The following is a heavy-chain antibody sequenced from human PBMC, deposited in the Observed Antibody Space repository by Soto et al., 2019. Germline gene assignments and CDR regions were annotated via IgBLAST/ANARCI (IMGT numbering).Heavy chain of an antibody. J-gene: IGHJ6*04. Sequence: GASVKVSCKASGYTLTNYYLHWVRQAPGQGPEWMGIINPSVGDTIYAQKFQGRVTMTTDTSTTAVYMELSSLRSEDTAVYYCARGLDKSMVFGDFYYVMDVWGKGSTVTVSS. D-gene: IGHD2-8*01. V-gene: IGHV1-46*01. CDR3: ARGLDKSMVFGDFYYVMDV. CDR2: INPSVGDT. CDR1: GYTLTNYY.